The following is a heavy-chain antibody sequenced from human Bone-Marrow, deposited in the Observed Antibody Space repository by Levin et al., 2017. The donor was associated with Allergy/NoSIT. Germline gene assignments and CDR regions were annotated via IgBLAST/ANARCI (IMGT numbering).Heavy chain of an antibody. D-gene: IGHD5-12*01. CDR1: GYSFSLYW. CDR2: IDPSDSQT. V-gene: IGHV5-10-1*01. J-gene: IGHJ4*02. CDR3: ARHIPHGFRLFDS. Sequence: PGGSLRLSCKDSGYSFSLYWISWVRQMPGKGLEWMGRIDPSDSQTKYSPSFQGHVTISADTSISTAYLQWSSLKASDTATYYCARHIPHGFRLFDSWGQGTLVTVSS.